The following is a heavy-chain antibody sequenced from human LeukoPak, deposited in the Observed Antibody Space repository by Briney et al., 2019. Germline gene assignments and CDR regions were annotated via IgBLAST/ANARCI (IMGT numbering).Heavy chain of an antibody. CDR3: ARVRVGTTLKGGAVYYYYYMDV. V-gene: IGHV1-18*01. Sequence: ASVKVSCKASGYTFNNYDLNHINWVRQAPGQGLEWVGWISADNGNTNYAQNLQGRVTMTIDTSTSTVYMELTSLRSDDTAVYYCARVRVGTTLKGGAVYYYYYMDVWGKGTTVTVSS. D-gene: IGHD1-26*01. CDR2: ISADNGNT. J-gene: IGHJ6*03. CDR1: GYTFNNYD.